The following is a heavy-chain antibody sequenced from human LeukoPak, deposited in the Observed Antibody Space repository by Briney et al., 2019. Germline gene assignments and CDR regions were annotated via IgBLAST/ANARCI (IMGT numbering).Heavy chain of an antibody. V-gene: IGHV3-7*03. CDR3: AREPYPSIGVAGLVN. J-gene: IGHJ4*02. CDR1: GFTLRSYW. CDR2: IKQDRSEK. Sequence: GGSLRLSCAASGFTLRSYWMSWVRQAPGKGLEWVANIKQDRSEKYYVDSVKGRFTISRDNAKSTQYLQMNSLRAEGTAVYYCAREPYPSIGVAGLVNWGQGTLVTVSS. D-gene: IGHD6-19*01.